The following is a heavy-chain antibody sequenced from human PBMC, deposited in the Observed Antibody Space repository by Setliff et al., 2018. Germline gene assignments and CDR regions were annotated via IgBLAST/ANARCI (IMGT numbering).Heavy chain of an antibody. Sequence: ETLSLTCTVSGGSISRSSYNWGWIRQPPGKGLEWIGSIYYSGSTYYNPSLKSRVTISVDTSKNQFSLKLSSVTAADTAVYYCARVPGGRFDYWGQGTLVTVSS. V-gene: IGHV4-39*07. J-gene: IGHJ4*02. CDR1: GGSISRSSYN. CDR2: IYYSGST. D-gene: IGHD1-26*01. CDR3: ARVPGGRFDY.